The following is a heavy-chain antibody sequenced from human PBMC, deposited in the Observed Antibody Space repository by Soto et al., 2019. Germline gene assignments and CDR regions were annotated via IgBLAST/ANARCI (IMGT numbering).Heavy chain of an antibody. Sequence: ASVKVSCKASGYTFTSYGISWVRQAPGQGLEWMGWISVYNGNTNYAQKLQGRVTMTTDTSTSTAYMELRSLRSDDTAVYYCARDGTTVTRAYYYYMDVWGKGTTVTVSS. CDR1: GYTFTSYG. V-gene: IGHV1-18*01. CDR3: ARDGTTVTRAYYYYMDV. CDR2: ISVYNGNT. D-gene: IGHD4-17*01. J-gene: IGHJ6*03.